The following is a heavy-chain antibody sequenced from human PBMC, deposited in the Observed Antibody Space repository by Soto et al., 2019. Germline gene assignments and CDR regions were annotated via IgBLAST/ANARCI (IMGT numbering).Heavy chain of an antibody. Sequence: GESLKISCKGSGYSFTSYWIGWVRQMPGKGLEWMGIIYPGDSDTRYSPSSQGQVTVSADKSINTAYLQWSSLKASDTAVYYCARRVAAHPYFDFWGQGALVTVSS. CDR2: IYPGDSDT. CDR3: ARRVAAHPYFDF. CDR1: GYSFTSYW. J-gene: IGHJ4*02. D-gene: IGHD6-6*01. V-gene: IGHV5-51*01.